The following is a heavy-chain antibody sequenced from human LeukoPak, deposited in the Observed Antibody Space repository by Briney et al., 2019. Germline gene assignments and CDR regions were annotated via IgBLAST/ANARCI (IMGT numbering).Heavy chain of an antibody. CDR3: ARELRTAAGYDAYSI. J-gene: IGHJ3*02. Sequence: GRSLRLSCAASGFSFSLYSMHWVRQAPGKGLEWVAVISYDGSNKYYADSAEGRFTISRDNSKNTLFLQMNSLRAEDTAVYYCARELRTAAGYDAYSIWGQGTMVIVSS. D-gene: IGHD6-13*01. V-gene: IGHV3-30*04. CDR2: ISYDGSNK. CDR1: GFSFSLYS.